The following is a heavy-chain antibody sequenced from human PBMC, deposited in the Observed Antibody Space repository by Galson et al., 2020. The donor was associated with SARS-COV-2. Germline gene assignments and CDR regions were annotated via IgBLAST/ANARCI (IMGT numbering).Heavy chain of an antibody. CDR2: IRSRTNNYAT. CDR3: TTINY. J-gene: IGHJ4*02. CDR1: GFTFSGAV. V-gene: IGHV3-73*01. Sequence: QLGESLKISCVASGFTFSGAVIHWVRQASGPGLESVGRIRSRTNNYATGYAASVKGRFIISRDDSKKTAYLQMNSLKTEDTAVYYCTTINYWGQGTLVTVSS.